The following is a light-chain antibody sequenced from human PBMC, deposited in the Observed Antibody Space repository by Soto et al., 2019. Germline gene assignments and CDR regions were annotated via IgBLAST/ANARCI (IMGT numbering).Light chain of an antibody. CDR1: QSVDIR. CDR3: QQYNNWPSAT. Sequence: EIVLTESPATLSVSPGERVTLSCWGSQSVDIRLAWYQQKPGQAPRLLMFRTSSRATGFPARFSGSGSGTEFNLTTSSLQSEDFVVYYCQQYNNWPSATFGGGTKVDIK. J-gene: IGKJ4*01. V-gene: IGKV3-15*01. CDR2: RTS.